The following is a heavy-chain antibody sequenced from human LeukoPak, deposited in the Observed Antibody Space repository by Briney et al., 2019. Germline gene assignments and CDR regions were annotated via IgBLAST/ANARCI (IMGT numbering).Heavy chain of an antibody. J-gene: IGHJ6*02. CDR1: GFTFSSYA. CDR3: ARAGIGRLDYYYYGMDV. V-gene: IGHV3-23*01. CDR2: ISGSGGST. D-gene: IGHD6-13*01. Sequence: GGSLRLSCAASGFTFSSYAMSWVRQAPGKGLEWVSAISGSGGSTYYADSVKGRFTISRDNSKNTLYLQMNSLRAEDTAVYYCARAGIGRLDYYYYGMDVWGQGTTVTVSS.